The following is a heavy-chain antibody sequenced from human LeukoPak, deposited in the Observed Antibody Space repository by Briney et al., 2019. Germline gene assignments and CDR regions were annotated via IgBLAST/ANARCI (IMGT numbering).Heavy chain of an antibody. CDR3: ARRQPGDAFDI. CDR2: IHASGST. J-gene: IGHJ3*02. V-gene: IGHV4-61*02. Sequence: SETLSLTCTVSGGSISSGSYYWSWIRRPAGEGLEWIGRIHASGSTNYNPSLKSRVTILLDTSKNQISLKLSSVTAAGTAVYYCARRQPGDAFDIWGQGTMVTVSS. CDR1: GGSISSGSYY. D-gene: IGHD3-10*01.